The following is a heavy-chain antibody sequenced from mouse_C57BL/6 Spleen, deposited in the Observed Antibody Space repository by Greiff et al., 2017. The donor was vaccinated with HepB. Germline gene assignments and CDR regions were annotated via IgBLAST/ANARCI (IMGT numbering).Heavy chain of an antibody. V-gene: IGHV3-6*01. D-gene: IGHD4-1*01. J-gene: IGHJ2*01. Sequence: ESGPGLVKPSQSLSLTCSVTGYSITSGYYWNWIRQFPGNKLEWMGYISYDGSNNYNPSLKNRISITRDTSKNQFFLKLNSVTTEDTATYYCATLLGRDYWGQGTTLTVSS. CDR1: GYSITSGYY. CDR2: ISYDGSN. CDR3: ATLLGRDY.